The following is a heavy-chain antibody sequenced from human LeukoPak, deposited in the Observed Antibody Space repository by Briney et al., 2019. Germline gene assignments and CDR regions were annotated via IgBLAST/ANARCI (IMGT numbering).Heavy chain of an antibody. CDR1: GGSISGTNW. V-gene: IGHV4-4*02. Sequence: SETLSLTCGVSGGSISGTNWWSWVRQPPGKGLEWIGEINHSGSTNYNPSLKSRVTISVDTSKNQFSLRLSSVTAADTAVYYCARGGHIVVVTANYWYFDLWGRGTLVTVSS. CDR2: INHSGST. D-gene: IGHD2-21*02. CDR3: ARGGHIVVVTANYWYFDL. J-gene: IGHJ2*01.